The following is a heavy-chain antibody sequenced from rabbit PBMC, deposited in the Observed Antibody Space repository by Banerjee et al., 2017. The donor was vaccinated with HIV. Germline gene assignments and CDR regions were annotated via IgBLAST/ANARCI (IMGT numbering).Heavy chain of an antibody. Sequence: QEQLEESGGDLVKPEGSLTLTCTASGFSFSNKYVMCWVRQAPGKGLEWIACINTSSGNTVSATWAKGRFSISKTSWTTVTLQMTSLTAADTATYFCARVLAGVIGWNFHLWGPGTLVTVS. J-gene: IGHJ4*01. CDR1: GFSFSNKYV. D-gene: IGHD4-1*01. CDR3: ARVLAGVIGWNFHL. CDR2: INTSSGNT. V-gene: IGHV1S45*01.